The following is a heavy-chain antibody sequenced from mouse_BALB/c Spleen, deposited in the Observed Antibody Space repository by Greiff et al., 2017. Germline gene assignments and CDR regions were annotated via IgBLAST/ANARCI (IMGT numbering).Heavy chain of an antibody. D-gene: IGHD2-4*01. CDR1: GFTFSSYG. V-gene: IGHV5-6*01. Sequence: EVQGVESGGDLVKPGGSLKLSCAASGFTFSSYGMSWVRQTPDKRLEWVATISSGGSYTYYPDSVKGRFTISRDNAKNTLYLQMSSLKSEDTAMYYCARLYYDYDIDYWGQGTTLTVSS. CDR3: ARLYYDYDIDY. J-gene: IGHJ2*01. CDR2: ISSGGSYT.